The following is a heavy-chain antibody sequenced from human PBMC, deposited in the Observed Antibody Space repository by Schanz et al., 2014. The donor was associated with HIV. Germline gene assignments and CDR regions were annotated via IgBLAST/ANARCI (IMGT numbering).Heavy chain of an antibody. CDR1: GVSLSGYY. V-gene: IGHV4-34*01. CDR2: IYYSGST. Sequence: QVRLHQWGAGLLKPSETLSLTCAVYGVSLSGYYWSWVRQPPGKGLEWIGEIYYSGSTNYKPSLTSRVTISIDTSKTQFSLRRSSLPAADTAVYYCARAGYYYGSGSSFPLAYWGQGTLVTVSS. CDR3: ARAGYYYGSGSSFPLAY. J-gene: IGHJ4*02. D-gene: IGHD3-10*01.